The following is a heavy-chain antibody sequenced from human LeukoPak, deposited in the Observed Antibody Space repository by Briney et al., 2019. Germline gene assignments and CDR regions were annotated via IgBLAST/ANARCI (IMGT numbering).Heavy chain of an antibody. CDR2: IYYSGST. CDR3: ASNYYDSSGSWYGWDRNAFDI. V-gene: IGHV4-39*01. Sequence: SQTLSLTCTVSAGSLSSSSYYWGWLREPPVTGLEWFGSIYYSGSTYYNPSLKSRFTISVDTSKNQFSMKLSSVTAADKAVYYCASNYYDSSGSWYGWDRNAFDIWGQGTMVTVSS. J-gene: IGHJ3*02. D-gene: IGHD3-22*01. CDR1: AGSLSSSSYY.